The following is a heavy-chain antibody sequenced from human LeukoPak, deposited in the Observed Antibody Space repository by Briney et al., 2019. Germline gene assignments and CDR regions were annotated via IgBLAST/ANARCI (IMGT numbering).Heavy chain of an antibody. Sequence: ASVKVSCKASGYTFTNYTLNWVRQAPGQGLEWMGWISAYNGNTNYAQKLQGRVTMTTDTSTSTAYMELRSLRSDDTAVYYCARGHRLWVDSGDYWGQGTLVTVSS. CDR2: ISAYNGNT. CDR1: GYTFTNYT. D-gene: IGHD2-21*01. V-gene: IGHV1-18*01. CDR3: ARGHRLWVDSGDY. J-gene: IGHJ4*02.